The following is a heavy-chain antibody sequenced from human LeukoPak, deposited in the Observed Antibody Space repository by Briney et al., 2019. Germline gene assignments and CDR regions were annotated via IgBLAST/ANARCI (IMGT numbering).Heavy chain of an antibody. J-gene: IGHJ4*02. D-gene: IGHD2-15*01. V-gene: IGHV3-53*01. Sequence: GGSLRLSCVVSGFSLSSFAMNWVRQAPGKGLEWVSVIYTGGSTYYADSVKGRFTISRDNSKNMVYLQMNSLRGDDTAVYYCAKDWRDFDYWGQGTLVTVSS. CDR3: AKDWRDFDY. CDR2: IYTGGST. CDR1: GFSLSSFA.